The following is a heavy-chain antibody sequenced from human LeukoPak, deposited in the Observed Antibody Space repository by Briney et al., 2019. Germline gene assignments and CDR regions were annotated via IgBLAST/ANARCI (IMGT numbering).Heavy chain of an antibody. CDR2: IRYDGSNI. J-gene: IGHJ3*02. CDR1: GVTFSSFG. D-gene: IGHD4-17*01. V-gene: IGHV3-30*02. CDR3: GTDYRDYPYRGDAFDI. Sequence: TGGALRLSCAASGVTFSSFGMHWVRQAPGKGPEWVAFIRYDGSNIYHTDSVKRRVTISRDNSKNTLYLQMNSLTAEDTAIYYCGTDYRDYPYRGDAFDIWGQGTMVTVSS.